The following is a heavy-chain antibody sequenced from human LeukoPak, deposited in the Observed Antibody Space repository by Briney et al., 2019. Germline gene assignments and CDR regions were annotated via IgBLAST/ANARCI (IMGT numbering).Heavy chain of an antibody. CDR2: VKQDETEK. CDR3: TRDTGGSGSYPDY. V-gene: IGHV3-7*01. CDR1: GFTFSRYW. D-gene: IGHD1-26*01. J-gene: IGHJ4*02. Sequence: GGSRRLSCAASGFTFSRYWMTWVRQTPGKGLEWVANVKQDETEKYYWDSVSGRFTISRDNAKNSLYLQMNSLRAEDTGFYYCTRDTGGSGSYPDYWGQGTLVTVSS.